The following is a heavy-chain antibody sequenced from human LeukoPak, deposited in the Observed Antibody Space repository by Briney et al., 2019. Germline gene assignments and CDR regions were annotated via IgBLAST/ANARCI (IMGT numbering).Heavy chain of an antibody. V-gene: IGHV3-30*18. J-gene: IGHJ4*02. CDR3: AKVGLTVTTILDYFDY. CDR1: GFTFSSYG. D-gene: IGHD4-11*01. Sequence: GGSLRLSCAASGFTFSSYGMHWVRQAPGKGLEWVAVISYDGSNNYYADSVKGRFTISRDNSKNTLFLQMNSLRAEDTAVYYCAKVGLTVTTILDYFDYWGQGTLVTVSS. CDR2: ISYDGSNN.